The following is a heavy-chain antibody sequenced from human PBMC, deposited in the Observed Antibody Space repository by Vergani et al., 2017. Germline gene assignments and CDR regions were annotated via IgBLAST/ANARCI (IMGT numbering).Heavy chain of an antibody. CDR2: IYYSGST. CDR1: GGSISSYY. Sequence: QVQLQESGPGLVKPSETLSLTCTVSGGSISSYYWSWIRQPPGKGLEWIGYIYYSGSTNYNPSLKSRVTISVDTSKNQFSLKLSSVTAADTAGYYCARDLEVGATGWFDPWGQGTLVTVSS. CDR3: ARDLEVGATGWFDP. V-gene: IGHV4-59*01. D-gene: IGHD1-26*01. J-gene: IGHJ5*02.